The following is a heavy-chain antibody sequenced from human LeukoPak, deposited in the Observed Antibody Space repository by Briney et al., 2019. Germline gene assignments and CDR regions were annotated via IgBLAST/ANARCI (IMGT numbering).Heavy chain of an antibody. J-gene: IGHJ4*02. CDR3: ARGAYYYGPSG. CDR2: FYTSGST. V-gene: IGHV4-4*07. D-gene: IGHD3-10*01. Sequence: PSETLSLTCSVSGDSISSYYWGWIRQPAGKGLEWIGRFYTSGSTNYNPSLKSRVTMSLDTSKNQFSLKLSSVTAADTAMYYCARGAYYYGPSGWGEGTLVTVSS. CDR1: GDSISSYY.